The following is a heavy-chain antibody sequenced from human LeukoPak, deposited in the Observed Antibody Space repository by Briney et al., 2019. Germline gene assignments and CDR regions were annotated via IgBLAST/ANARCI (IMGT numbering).Heavy chain of an antibody. CDR1: GFTFRSYW. J-gene: IGHJ5*02. V-gene: IGHV3-74*01. CDR3: ARSDKFDP. Sequence: GGSLRLSCAASGFTFRSYWMHWVRQAPGRGLVWVSRINSDGSNTFYADSVKGRFTISRDNAKNTLYLQMNSLRAKDTAVYYCARSDKFDPWGQGTLVTVSS. CDR2: INSDGSNT.